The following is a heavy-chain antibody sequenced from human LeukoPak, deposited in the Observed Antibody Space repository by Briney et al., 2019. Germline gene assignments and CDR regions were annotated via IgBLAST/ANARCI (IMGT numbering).Heavy chain of an antibody. CDR1: RFTFSSYS. D-gene: IGHD2-2*01. V-gene: IGHV3-21*01. Sequence: GGSLRLSCAASRFTFSSYSMNWVRQAPGKGLEWVSSISSSSSYIYYADSVKGRFTISRDNAKNSLYLQMNSLRAEDTAVYYCARVDCSSTSCYWYYYYGMDVWGQGTTVTVSS. J-gene: IGHJ6*02. CDR3: ARVDCSSTSCYWYYYYGMDV. CDR2: ISSSSSYI.